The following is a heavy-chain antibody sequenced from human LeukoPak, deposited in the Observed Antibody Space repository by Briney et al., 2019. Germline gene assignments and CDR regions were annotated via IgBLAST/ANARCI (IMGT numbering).Heavy chain of an antibody. CDR2: IYHSGST. CDR1: GGSISSGGYS. V-gene: IGHV4-30-2*01. D-gene: IGHD3-16*01. Sequence: PSETLSLTCAVSGGSISSGGYSWSWIRQPPGKGLEWIGYIYHSGSTYYNPSLKSRVTISVDRSKNQFSLKLSSVTAADTAVYYCARGGGLPGYYFDYWGQGTLVTVSS. J-gene: IGHJ4*02. CDR3: ARGGGLPGYYFDY.